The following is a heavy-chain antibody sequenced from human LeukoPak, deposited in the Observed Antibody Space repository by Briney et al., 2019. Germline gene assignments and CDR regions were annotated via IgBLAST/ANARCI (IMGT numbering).Heavy chain of an antibody. Sequence: ASVKVSCKASGYTFTSYDINWVRQATGQGLEWMGWMNPNSGNTGYAQKFQGRVTMTRNTSISTAYMELSSLRDEDTAVYYCAKGESSSWYDPFDIWGRGTKVIVSS. CDR3: AKGESSSWYDPFDI. V-gene: IGHV1-8*01. CDR1: GYTFTSYD. D-gene: IGHD6-13*01. CDR2: MNPNSGNT. J-gene: IGHJ3*02.